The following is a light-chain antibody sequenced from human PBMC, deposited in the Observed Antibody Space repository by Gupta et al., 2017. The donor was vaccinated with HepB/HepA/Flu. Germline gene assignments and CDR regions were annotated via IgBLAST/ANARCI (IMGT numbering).Light chain of an antibody. V-gene: IGLV2-23*02. CDR2: EVS. CDR1: SSDVGRYNL. Sequence: QSALTQPASVSGSPGPSITLSCTGTSSDVGRYNLVSWYQQHPGEAPQLIIYEVSKRPAGVANRCSGSKSGYTASLTISGLQAEDEGDYYGSSYAGSNTRVFGGGTKLTVL. CDR3: SSYAGSNTRV. J-gene: IGLJ3*02.